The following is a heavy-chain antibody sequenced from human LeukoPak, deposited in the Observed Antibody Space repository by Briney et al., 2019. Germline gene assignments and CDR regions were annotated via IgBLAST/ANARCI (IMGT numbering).Heavy chain of an antibody. V-gene: IGHV3-21*01. J-gene: IGHJ4*02. CDR3: ARQSSGIAATDKIDF. CDR1: GFTVSTNY. D-gene: IGHD6-13*01. CDR2: FTSMSRTI. Sequence: GGSLRLSCVASGFTVSTNYMSWVRQAPGKGLEWVSSFTSMSRTIYYADSVKGRFTISRDDAKKSLYLQMNSLRVEDTAIYYCARQSSGIAATDKIDFWGQGTLVTVSS.